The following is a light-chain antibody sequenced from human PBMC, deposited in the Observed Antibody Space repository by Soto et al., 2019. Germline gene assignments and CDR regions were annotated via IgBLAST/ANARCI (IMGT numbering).Light chain of an antibody. CDR2: EVS. Sequence: QSALTQPPSASGSPGQSVTISCTGTSSDIGAYIYVSWYQQHPGKAPKLMIYEVSKRPSGVPDRFSGSKSGNTASLTVSGLHAEDEADYYCSSYAGSNNFKVFGGGTKLTVL. J-gene: IGLJ2*01. CDR1: SSDIGAYIY. CDR3: SSYAGSNNFKV. V-gene: IGLV2-8*01.